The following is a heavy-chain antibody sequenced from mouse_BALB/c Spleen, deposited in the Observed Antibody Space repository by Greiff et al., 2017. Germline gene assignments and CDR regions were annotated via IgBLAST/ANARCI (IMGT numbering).Heavy chain of an antibody. Sequence: EVQLQESGGGLVKPGGSLKLSCAASGFTFSDYYMYWVRQTPEKRLEWVATISDGGSYTYYPDSVKGRFTISRDNAKNNLYLQMSSLKSEDTAMYYCARDRYDGTPAWFAYWGQGTLVTVSA. CDR1: GFTFSDYY. D-gene: IGHD2-14*01. CDR2: ISDGGSYT. V-gene: IGHV5-4*02. CDR3: ARDRYDGTPAWFAY. J-gene: IGHJ3*01.